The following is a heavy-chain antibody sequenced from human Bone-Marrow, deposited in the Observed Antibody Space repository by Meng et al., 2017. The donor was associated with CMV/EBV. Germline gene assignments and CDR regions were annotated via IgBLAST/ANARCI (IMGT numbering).Heavy chain of an antibody. Sequence: ASVKVSCKASGGTFSSYAISWVRQAPGQGLEWMGWINPNSGGTNYAQTFQGRVTRTRDTSIRTSYMELTRLRSDDTAVYYCAREELGGPASGMDVWGQGTTVTVSS. V-gene: IGHV1-2*02. J-gene: IGHJ6*02. CDR3: AREELGGPASGMDV. D-gene: IGHD2-15*01. CDR2: INPNSGGT. CDR1: GGTFSSYA.